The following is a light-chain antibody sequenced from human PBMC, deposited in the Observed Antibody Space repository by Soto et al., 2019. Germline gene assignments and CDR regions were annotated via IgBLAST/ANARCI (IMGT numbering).Light chain of an antibody. CDR3: QQYDFLVT. CDR2: DAS. Sequence: DIQMTQSLSSLSASVGDRVTITCQASQDINNYLNWYQLKPGKAPELLIYDASNLQTGVPTRFSGSGSGKHFTVTISSLQPEYIATYFCQQYDFLVTFGQGTRLEIQ. CDR1: QDINNY. J-gene: IGKJ5*01. V-gene: IGKV1-33*01.